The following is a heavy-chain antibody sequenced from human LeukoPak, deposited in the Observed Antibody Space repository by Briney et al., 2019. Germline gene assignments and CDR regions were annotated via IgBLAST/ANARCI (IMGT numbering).Heavy chain of an antibody. Sequence: ASVKVSCTASGYTFTSYGISWVRQAPGQGLEWMGWISAYNGNTNYAQKLQGRVTMTTDTSTSTAYMELRSLRSDDTAVYYCASPLSYYDYVWGSYRFDYWGQGTLVTVSS. CDR3: ASPLSYYDYVWGSYRFDY. J-gene: IGHJ4*02. CDR1: GYTFTSYG. V-gene: IGHV1-18*01. D-gene: IGHD3-16*01. CDR2: ISAYNGNT.